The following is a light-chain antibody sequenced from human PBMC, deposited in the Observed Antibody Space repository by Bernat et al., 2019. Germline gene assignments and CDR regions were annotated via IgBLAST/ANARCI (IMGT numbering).Light chain of an antibody. V-gene: IGKV1-39*01. CDR1: QSISSY. J-gene: IGKJ4*01. CDR2: AAS. Sequence: DIQMTQSPSSLSASVGDRVTITCRASQSISSYLNWYQQKPGKAPKLLIYAASSLQSGVPSRFSGSGSGTDFTLTISSLQPEDFATYYCQQNYSTPPTFGGGTKMEIK. CDR3: QQNYSTPPT.